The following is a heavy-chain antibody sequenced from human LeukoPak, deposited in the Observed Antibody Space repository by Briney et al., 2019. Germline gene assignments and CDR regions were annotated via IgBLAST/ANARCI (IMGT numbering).Heavy chain of an antibody. V-gene: IGHV2-5*01. CDR2: IYWNDDK. CDR1: GFSLSTSGVG. Sequence: SGPTLVKLTQTLTLTCTFSGFSLSTSGVGVGWIRQPPGKALEWLAVIYWNDDKRYSPVLKSRLTITKDTSKNQVVLTMTNMDPVDTATYYCAHRGDITMVRGVSPIRGWFDPWGQGTLVTVSS. CDR3: AHRGDITMVRGVSPIRGWFDP. D-gene: IGHD3-10*01. J-gene: IGHJ5*02.